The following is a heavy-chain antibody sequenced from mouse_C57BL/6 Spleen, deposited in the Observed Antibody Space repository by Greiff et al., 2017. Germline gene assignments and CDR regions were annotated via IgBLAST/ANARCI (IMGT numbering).Heavy chain of an antibody. D-gene: IGHD4-1*01. Sequence: QVQLQQPGAELVKPGASVKLSCKASGYTFTSYWMQWVKQRPGQGLEWIGEIDPSDSYTNSNQKFKGKATLTVDTSSSTAYMQLSSLTSEDSAVYYCARRLTGSYYFDYWGQGTTLTVSS. CDR1: GYTFTSYW. CDR2: IDPSDSYT. J-gene: IGHJ2*01. CDR3: ARRLTGSYYFDY. V-gene: IGHV1-50*01.